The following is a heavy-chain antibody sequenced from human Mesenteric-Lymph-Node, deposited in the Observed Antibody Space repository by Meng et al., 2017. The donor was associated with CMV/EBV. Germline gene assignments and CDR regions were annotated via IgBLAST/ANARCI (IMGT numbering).Heavy chain of an antibody. Sequence: GSLRLSCTVSGGSISSYHWSWIRQPPGKGLEWIGYMYYSGSTNYNPSLKGRVTISVDTSKNQFSLKLSSVTAADTAVYYCARDGSGYDFYYGMDVWGQGTTVTVSS. CDR3: ARDGSGYDFYYGMDV. J-gene: IGHJ6*02. CDR2: MYYSGST. D-gene: IGHD5-12*01. CDR1: GGSISSYH. V-gene: IGHV4-59*01.